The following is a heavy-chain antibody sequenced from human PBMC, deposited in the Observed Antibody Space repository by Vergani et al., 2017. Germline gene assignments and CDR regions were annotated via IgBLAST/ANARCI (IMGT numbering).Heavy chain of an antibody. Sequence: VQLVESGGGLVKPGGSLRLSCAASGFTFSSYSMNWVRQAPGKGLEWVSSISSSSSYIYYADSVKGRFTISRDNAKNSLYLQMNSLRAEDTAVYYCARGPLSSSWYVKIGEVIDYWGQGTLVTVSS. D-gene: IGHD6-13*01. CDR2: ISSSSSYI. CDR3: ARGPLSSSWYVKIGEVIDY. V-gene: IGHV3-21*01. J-gene: IGHJ4*02. CDR1: GFTFSSYS.